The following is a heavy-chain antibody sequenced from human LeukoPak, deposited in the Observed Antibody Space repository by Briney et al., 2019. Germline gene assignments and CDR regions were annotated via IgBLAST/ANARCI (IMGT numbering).Heavy chain of an antibody. V-gene: IGHV4-30-2*01. CDR3: ARGATVTTYYFDY. CDR1: GGSISSGGYS. Sequence: SQTLSLTCAVSGGSISSGGYSWSWIRQPPGKGLEWIGYIYHSGSTYYNPSLKSRVTISVDRSKNQFSLKLSSVTAADTAVYYCARGATVTTYYFDYWGQGTLVTVSS. CDR2: IYHSGST. D-gene: IGHD4-4*01. J-gene: IGHJ4*02.